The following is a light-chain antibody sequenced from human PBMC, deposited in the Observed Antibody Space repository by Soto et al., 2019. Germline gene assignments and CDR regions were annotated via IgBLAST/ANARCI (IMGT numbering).Light chain of an antibody. Sequence: QSVLTQPPSASGSPGQSVTISCTGTSSDVGGYNYVSWYQQHPSKAPKLMIYEVSKRPSGVPDRFSGSKSGNTASLTVSGLQAEDEADYYCSSYAGSNNFVVFGGGTQVTVL. CDR3: SSYAGSNNFVV. CDR1: SSDVGGYNY. CDR2: EVS. V-gene: IGLV2-8*01. J-gene: IGLJ2*01.